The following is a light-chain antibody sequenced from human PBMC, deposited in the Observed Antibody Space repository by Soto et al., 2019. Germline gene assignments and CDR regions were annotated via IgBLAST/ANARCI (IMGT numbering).Light chain of an antibody. CDR1: QSISSW. CDR3: QQYNSYSWT. V-gene: IGKV1-5*01. Sequence: DIQMTQSPSSLSASVGDRVTITCRASQSISSWLAWYQQKPGKAPKLLIYDASSLESEVPSRFSGSGSGTEFTLIISNLQPDDFATYYCQQYNSYSWTFGQGTKVDI. CDR2: DAS. J-gene: IGKJ1*01.